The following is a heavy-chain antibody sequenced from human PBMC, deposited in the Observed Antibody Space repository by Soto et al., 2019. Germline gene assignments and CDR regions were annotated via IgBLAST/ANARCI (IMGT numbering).Heavy chain of an antibody. J-gene: IGHJ4*02. CDR1: GFTFDDYA. CDR2: ISWNSGSI. D-gene: IGHD3-10*01. Sequence: EVQLVESGGGLVQPGRSLRLSCAASGFTFDDYAMHWVRQAPGKGPEWVSGISWNSGSIGYADSVKGRFTISRDNAKNSLYLQMNSLRAEDTALYYCAKDYGSGSLFHWLAPDYWGQGTLVTVSS. V-gene: IGHV3-9*01. CDR3: AKDYGSGSLFHWLAPDY.